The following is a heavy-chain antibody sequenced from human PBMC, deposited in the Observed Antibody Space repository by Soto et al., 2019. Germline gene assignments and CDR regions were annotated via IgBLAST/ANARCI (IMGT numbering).Heavy chain of an antibody. CDR3: ARVIATAVHWFDP. V-gene: IGHV4-39*07. CDR2: IYHSGST. Sequence: PSETLSLTCTVSGGSISSSSYYWGWIRQPPGKGLEWIGEIYHSGSTNYNPSLKSRVTISVDKSKNQFSLKLTSVTAADTAVYYCARVIATAVHWFDPWGQGTLVTVSS. D-gene: IGHD6-13*01. J-gene: IGHJ5*02. CDR1: GGSISSSSYY.